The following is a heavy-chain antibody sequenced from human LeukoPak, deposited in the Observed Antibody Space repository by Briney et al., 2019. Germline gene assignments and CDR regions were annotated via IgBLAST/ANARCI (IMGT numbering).Heavy chain of an antibody. CDR1: GFSFNIYW. J-gene: IGHJ4*02. CDR2: INHDGSEK. D-gene: IGHD6-25*01. V-gene: IGHV3-7*03. Sequence: QPGGSLRLSCAASGFSFNIYWMSWVRQAPGKGLEWVANINHDGSEKYYVDSVKGRFTISRDNAENSLYLQMNSLRAEDTAVYYCTRNVYRRFDYWGQGTLVSVSS. CDR3: TRNVYRRFDY.